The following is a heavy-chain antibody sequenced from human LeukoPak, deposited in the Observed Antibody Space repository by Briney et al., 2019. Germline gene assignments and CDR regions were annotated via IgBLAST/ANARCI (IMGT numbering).Heavy chain of an antibody. D-gene: IGHD3-22*01. CDR1: GVSISSSNSY. V-gene: IGHV4-39*01. Sequence: SETLSLTCTVSGVSISSSNSYWGWIRQPPGKGLEWIGSIYYSGNTYYNASLKSQVSISIDTSKNQFSLKLSSVTAADTAVYYCARRSRIYLLWPMIKPNGAFDIWGQGTMVTVSS. CDR3: ARRSRIYLLWPMIKPNGAFDI. CDR2: IYYSGNT. J-gene: IGHJ3*02.